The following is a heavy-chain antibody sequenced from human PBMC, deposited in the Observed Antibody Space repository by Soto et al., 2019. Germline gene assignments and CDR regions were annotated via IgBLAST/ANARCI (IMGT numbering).Heavy chain of an antibody. V-gene: IGHV3-48*02. J-gene: IGHJ2*01. CDR3: ARSPASIAAAGRIKRYWYFDL. D-gene: IGHD6-13*01. CDR2: ISSSSRTI. CDR1: GFTFSSYS. Sequence: GGSLRLSCADSGFTFSSYSMNWVRQAPGKGLEWVSYISSSSRTIYYADSVKGRFTISRDNAKNSLYLQMNSLRDEDTAVYYCARSPASIAAAGRIKRYWYFDLWGRGTLVTVSS.